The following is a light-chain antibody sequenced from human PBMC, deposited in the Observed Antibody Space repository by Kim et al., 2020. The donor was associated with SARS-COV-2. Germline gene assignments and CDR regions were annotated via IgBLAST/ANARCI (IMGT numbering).Light chain of an antibody. CDR1: QSVSSSY. V-gene: IGKV3-20*01. CDR3: QQYGSSPEKGLT. Sequence: ERATLSCSASQSVSSSYLAWYQQKPGQAPRLLIYGASSRATGIPDRFSGSGSGTDFTLTISRLEPEDFAVYYCQQYGSSPEKGLTFGGGTKVDIK. CDR2: GAS. J-gene: IGKJ4*01.